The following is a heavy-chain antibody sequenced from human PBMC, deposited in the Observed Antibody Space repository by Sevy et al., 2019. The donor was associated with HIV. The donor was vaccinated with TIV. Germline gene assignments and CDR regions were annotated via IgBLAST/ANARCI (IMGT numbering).Heavy chain of an antibody. CDR2: VSSDGSEI. CDR1: GFTFSTYA. D-gene: IGHD7-27*01. Sequence: GGSLRLSCAVSGFTFSTYAMHWVRQAPGKGLECVAMVSSDGSEINYADSVKGRFTISIDDSRNTLYLQMNSLRTEDTALYYCGRDQLGSIDYWGQGTLVTVSS. V-gene: IGHV3-30-3*01. J-gene: IGHJ4*02. CDR3: GRDQLGSIDY.